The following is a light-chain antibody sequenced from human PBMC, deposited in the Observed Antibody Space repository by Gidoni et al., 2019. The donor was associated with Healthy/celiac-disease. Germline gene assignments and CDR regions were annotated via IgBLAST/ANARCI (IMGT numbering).Light chain of an antibody. CDR3: MQALQTPYT. CDR2: LGS. CDR1: QSLLHSDGYNY. V-gene: IGKV2-28*01. J-gene: IGKJ2*01. Sequence: DMVMTQTTLSQSVTPGQPASISCKSSQSLLHSDGYNYLYWYLQKPGQSPQLLISLGSNRASGVPDRFSGSGSGTDFTLKISRVAAEDVGVYYCMQALQTPYTFGQGTKLEIK.